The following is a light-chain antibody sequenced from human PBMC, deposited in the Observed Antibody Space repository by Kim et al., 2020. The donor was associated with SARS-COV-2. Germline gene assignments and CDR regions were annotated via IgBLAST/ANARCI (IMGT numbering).Light chain of an antibody. J-gene: IGKJ1*01. V-gene: IGKV3-20*01. CDR3: RQYGSSPGT. CDR2: GAS. Sequence: EIVLTQSPGTLSLSPGERATLSCRASRSVSSSYLAWYQQKPGQAPRLLIYGASSRATGIPDRFSGSVSGTDFTLTISRLEPEDFAVYYCRQYGSSPGTFGQGTKVDIK. CDR1: RSVSSSY.